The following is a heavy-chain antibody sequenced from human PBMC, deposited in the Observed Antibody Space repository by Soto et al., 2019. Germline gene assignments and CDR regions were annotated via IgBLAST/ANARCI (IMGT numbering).Heavy chain of an antibody. CDR3: ARDSTTSLSMDV. D-gene: IGHD5-12*01. J-gene: IGHJ6*02. CDR1: GGSISTYY. Sequence: SETLSLTCTVSGGSISTYYWSWIRQPPGKGLEWIGYVYYRGTTNYNPSLKSRATISVDTSKNQFSLKLNSVTAADTAVYYCARDSTTSLSMDVWGQGTTVTVSS. V-gene: IGHV4-59*01. CDR2: VYYRGTT.